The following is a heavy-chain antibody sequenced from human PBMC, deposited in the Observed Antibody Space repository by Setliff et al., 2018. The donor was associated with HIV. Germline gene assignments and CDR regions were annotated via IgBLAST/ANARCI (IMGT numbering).Heavy chain of an antibody. Sequence: SETLSLTCAVFGGSFTDIGGSFTDYYWIWIRQPPGKGLEWIGEINHSGSTHYNPSLKSRFTISVDTSKNQFSLKVNSVTAADTAVYYCAREGGTGRSSWYGAYWYDPWGQGTLVTVSS. CDR3: AREGGTGRSSWYGAYWYDP. D-gene: IGHD6-13*01. J-gene: IGHJ5*02. CDR2: INHSGST. V-gene: IGHV4-34*01. CDR1: GGSFTDIGGSFTDYY.